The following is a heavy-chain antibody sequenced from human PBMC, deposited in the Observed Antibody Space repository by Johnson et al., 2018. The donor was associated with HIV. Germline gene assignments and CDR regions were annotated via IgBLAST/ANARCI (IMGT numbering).Heavy chain of an antibody. J-gene: IGHJ3*02. CDR3: ARDNGYYYDSSGSRNAFDI. Sequence: QVQLVESGGGLVQPGGSLRLSCVVSGFTVSSSYLTWVRQAPGKGLAWVAVISYDGSNKYYADSVKGRFTISRDNSKNTLYLQMNSLRAEDTAVYYCARDNGYYYDSSGSRNAFDIWGQGTMVTVSS. D-gene: IGHD3-22*01. CDR2: ISYDGSNK. CDR1: GFTVSSSY. V-gene: IGHV3-30*03.